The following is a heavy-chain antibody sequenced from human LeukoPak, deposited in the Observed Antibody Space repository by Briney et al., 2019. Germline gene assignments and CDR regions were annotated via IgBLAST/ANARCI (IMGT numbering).Heavy chain of an antibody. J-gene: IGHJ4*02. D-gene: IGHD3-22*01. Sequence: SETMSLTCTVSGASFNSDDQGWNWIRQSPGKGLEWIGSIHPSGMLYNNPSLESRVTMSVDTSKNQFSLKLSSVTAADTAVYYCAREDQSRGRYYDSSGYYYYHYFDYWGQGTLVTVSS. CDR2: IHPSGML. CDR3: AREDQSRGRYYDSSGYYYYHYFDY. V-gene: IGHV4-39*07. CDR1: GASFNSDDQG.